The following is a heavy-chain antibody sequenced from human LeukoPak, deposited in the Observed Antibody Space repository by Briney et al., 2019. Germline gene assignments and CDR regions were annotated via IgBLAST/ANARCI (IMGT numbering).Heavy chain of an antibody. D-gene: IGHD2/OR15-2a*01. Sequence: SETLSLTCTVSGGSISSSSYYWGWIRQPPGKGLEWIGSIYYSGSTYYNPSLKSRVTISVDTSKNQFSLKLSSVTAADTAVYYCARHVIISDFDYWGQGTLVTVSS. CDR2: IYYSGST. CDR1: GGSISSSSYY. V-gene: IGHV4-39*07. CDR3: ARHVIISDFDY. J-gene: IGHJ4*02.